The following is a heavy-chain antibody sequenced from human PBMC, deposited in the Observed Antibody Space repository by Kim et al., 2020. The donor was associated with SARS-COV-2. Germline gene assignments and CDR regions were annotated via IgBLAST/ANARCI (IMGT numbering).Heavy chain of an antibody. D-gene: IGHD3-9*01. Sequence: SETLSLTCAVYGGSFSGYYWSWIRQPPGKGLEWIGEINHSGSTTYNPSLKSRVTISVDTSKNQFSLKLSSVTAADTAVYYCSRGNTISHFYYYYSGMDVWGQGNTVTPSS. J-gene: IGHJ6*02. CDR2: INHSGST. CDR3: SRGNTISHFYYYYSGMDV. V-gene: IGHV4-34*01. CDR1: GGSFSGYY.